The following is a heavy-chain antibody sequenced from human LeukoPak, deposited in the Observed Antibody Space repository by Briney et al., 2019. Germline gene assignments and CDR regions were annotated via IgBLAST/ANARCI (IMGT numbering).Heavy chain of an antibody. D-gene: IGHD6-13*01. CDR1: GGSISSYY. V-gene: IGHV4-59*01. J-gene: IGHJ4*02. CDR3: ARVGGDSSSWYANFDY. CDR2: IYYSGST. Sequence: SETLSLTCTVSGGSISSYYWSWIRQPPGKELEWIGYIYYSGSTNYNPSLKSRVTISVDTSKNQFSLKLSSVTAADTAVYYCARVGGDSSSWYANFDYWGQGTLVTVSS.